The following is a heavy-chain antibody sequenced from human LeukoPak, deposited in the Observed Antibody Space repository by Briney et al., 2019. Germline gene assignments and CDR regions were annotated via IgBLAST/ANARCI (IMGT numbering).Heavy chain of an antibody. D-gene: IGHD1-26*01. V-gene: IGHV4-39*01. CDR1: GASISGGTYY. CDR3: ARRGGSGRAFDY. J-gene: IGHJ4*02. Sequence: PSETLSLTCSVSGASISGGTYYWGWIRPPPGKGLGWIGSIYYTGSTYDNPSLKSRLTISVNTSKTQFSLKPSSVTAADTAVYYCARRGGSGRAFDYWGQGTLVTVSS. CDR2: IYYTGST.